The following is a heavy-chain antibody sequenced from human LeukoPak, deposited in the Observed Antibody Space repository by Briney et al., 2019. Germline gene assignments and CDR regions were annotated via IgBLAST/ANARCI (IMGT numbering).Heavy chain of an antibody. V-gene: IGHV3-30*18. J-gene: IGHJ4*02. CDR3: AKSIGIAARYYFDY. CDR2: ISYDGSNK. Sequence: SGGSLRLSCAASGFTFSSYGMHWVRQAPGKGLEWVAVISYDGSNKYYADSVKGRFTISRDNSKNTLYLQMNSLRAEDTAVYYCAKSIGIAARYYFDYWGQGTLVTVSS. D-gene: IGHD6-13*01. CDR1: GFTFSSYG.